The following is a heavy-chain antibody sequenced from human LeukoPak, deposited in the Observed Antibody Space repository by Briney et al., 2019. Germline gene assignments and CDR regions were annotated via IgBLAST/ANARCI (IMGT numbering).Heavy chain of an antibody. CDR3: ARDWGVSARPGYMDV. CDR2: IYSGGST. V-gene: IGHV3-53*01. Sequence: GGSLRLSCAASGFTVSSNYMSWVRQAPGKGLEWVSVIYSGGSTYYADSVKGRFTISRDNSKNTLYLQMNSLRAEDTAVYYCARDWGVSARPGYMDVWGKGTTVTVSS. CDR1: GFTVSSNY. D-gene: IGHD6-6*01. J-gene: IGHJ6*03.